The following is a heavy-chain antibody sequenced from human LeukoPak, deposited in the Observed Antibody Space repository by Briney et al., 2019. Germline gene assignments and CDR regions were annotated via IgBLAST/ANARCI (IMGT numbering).Heavy chain of an antibody. CDR1: GYTFTSYG. Sequence: ASVKVSCKASGYTFTSYGISWVRQAPGQGLEWMGWISACNGNTNYAQKLQGRVTMTTDTSTSTAYMELRSLRSDDTAVYYCARDLTILTGYLVVPGRPPENDYGMDVWGQGTTVTVSS. D-gene: IGHD3-9*01. J-gene: IGHJ6*02. CDR3: ARDLTILTGYLVVPGRPPENDYGMDV. CDR2: ISACNGNT. V-gene: IGHV1-18*01.